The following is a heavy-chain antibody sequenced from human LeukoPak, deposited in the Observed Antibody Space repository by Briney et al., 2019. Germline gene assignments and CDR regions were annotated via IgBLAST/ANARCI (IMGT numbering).Heavy chain of an antibody. Sequence: ASVKVSCKASGYTFTSYGISWVRQAPGQGLEWMGRINPNSGDTNYAQKFQGRVTMTRDTSISTAYIELSRLRSDDTAVYYCARDPNKYQLLLLSFDIWGQGTMVTVSS. CDR1: GYTFTSYG. D-gene: IGHD2-2*01. CDR3: ARDPNKYQLLLLSFDI. J-gene: IGHJ3*02. V-gene: IGHV1-2*06. CDR2: INPNSGDT.